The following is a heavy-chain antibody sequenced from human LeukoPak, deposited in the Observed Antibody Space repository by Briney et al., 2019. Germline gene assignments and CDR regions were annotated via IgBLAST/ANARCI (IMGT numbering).Heavy chain of an antibody. CDR3: ARTIVVVVAANGYFDY. Sequence: SETLSLTCAVYGGSFSGYYWSWIRQPPGKGLEWIGEINHSGSTNYNPSLKSRVTISVDTSKNQFSLKLSSVTAADTAVYYCARTIVVVVAANGYFDYWGQGTLVTVSS. V-gene: IGHV4-34*01. CDR2: INHSGST. CDR1: GGSFSGYY. D-gene: IGHD2-15*01. J-gene: IGHJ4*02.